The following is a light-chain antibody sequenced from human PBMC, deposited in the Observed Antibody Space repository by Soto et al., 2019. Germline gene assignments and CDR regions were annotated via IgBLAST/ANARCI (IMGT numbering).Light chain of an antibody. J-gene: IGKJ4*01. CDR3: QQYDNLPLT. Sequence: DTQMTQSPSSLSASVGDRVTITCQASQDSGKYLSWYQQKPGKAPGLLIYDASNLQTGVPSRFSGSGSKTYFTFTISSLQPEDIATYYCQQYDNLPLTFGGGTKVEIK. CDR1: QDSGKY. V-gene: IGKV1-33*01. CDR2: DAS.